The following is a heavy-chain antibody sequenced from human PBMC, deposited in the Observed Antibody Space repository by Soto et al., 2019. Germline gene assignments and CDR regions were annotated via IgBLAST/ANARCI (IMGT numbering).Heavy chain of an antibody. D-gene: IGHD2-21*02. CDR1: GLSLSTIGEG. V-gene: IGHV2-5*02. CDR2: VYWDDDK. Sequence: QITLKESGPTLVKPTQTLTLTCTFSGLSLSTIGEGVGWIRQPPGKALEWLALVYWDDDKRYSPSLKSRLTIPKDASVNQVVLTMTNKGPVDTATYYCVQTRCGGDCLQSYSSHSYYGLDVWGQGTTVTVSS. CDR3: VQTRCGGDCLQSYSSHSYYGLDV. J-gene: IGHJ6*02.